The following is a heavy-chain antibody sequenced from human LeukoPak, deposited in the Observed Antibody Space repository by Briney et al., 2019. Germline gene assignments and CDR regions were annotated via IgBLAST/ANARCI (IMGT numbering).Heavy chain of an antibody. J-gene: IGHJ4*02. CDR2: IIPIFGTA. D-gene: IGHD1-20*01. Sequence: EASVKVSCKASGGTFSSYAISWVRQAPGQGLEWMGGIIPIFGTANYAQKFQGRVTITADESTSTAYMELSSLRSEDTAVYYCARREGNWNYFDYWGQGTLVIVSS. CDR3: ARREGNWNYFDY. CDR1: GGTFSSYA. V-gene: IGHV1-69*13.